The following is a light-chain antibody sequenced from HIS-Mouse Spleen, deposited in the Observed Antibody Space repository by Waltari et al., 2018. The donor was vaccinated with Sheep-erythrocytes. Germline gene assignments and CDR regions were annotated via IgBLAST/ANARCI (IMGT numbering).Light chain of an antibody. V-gene: IGKV1D-13*01. CDR2: DAS. CDR3: QQFNNYPRT. Sequence: ANQLTQSPSSLSASGGDSVTITCRASQGISSALAWYQQKPGKARKLLIYDASSLESGVPSRFSGSGSGTDFTLTISSLQPEDFATYYCQQFNNYPRTFGQGTKVEIK. CDR1: QGISSA. J-gene: IGKJ1*01.